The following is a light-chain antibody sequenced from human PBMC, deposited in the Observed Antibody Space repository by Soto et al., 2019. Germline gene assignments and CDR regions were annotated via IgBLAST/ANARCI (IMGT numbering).Light chain of an antibody. CDR2: WAS. CDR1: QSVLYSSNNKNY. CDR3: QQYYSTPE. V-gene: IGKV4-1*01. J-gene: IGKJ5*01. Sequence: DIVMTQSPDSLAVSLGERATINCKSSQSVLYSSNNKNYLAWYQQKPGQPPKLLIYWASTRESGIPDRFSGSGSRTDFTLTISSLQAEDVAVYYCQQYYSTPEFGQGTRLEIK.